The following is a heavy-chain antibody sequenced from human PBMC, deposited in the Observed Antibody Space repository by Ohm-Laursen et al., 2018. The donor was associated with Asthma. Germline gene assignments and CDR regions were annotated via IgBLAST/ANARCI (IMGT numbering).Heavy chain of an antibody. CDR3: ARRLVPAVNWYFDL. CDR2: ISSSSSYT. Sequence: SLRLSCTASGFTFSDYYMSWIRQAPGKGLEWVSYISSSSSYTNYADSVKGRFTISRDNAKNSLYLQMNSLRAEDTAVYYCARRLVPAVNWYFDLWGRGTLVTVSS. D-gene: IGHD2-2*01. J-gene: IGHJ2*01. V-gene: IGHV3-11*06. CDR1: GFTFSDYY.